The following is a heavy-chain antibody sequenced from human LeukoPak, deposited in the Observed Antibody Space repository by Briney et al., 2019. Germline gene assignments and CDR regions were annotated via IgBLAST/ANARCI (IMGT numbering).Heavy chain of an antibody. D-gene: IGHD3-3*01. CDR2: IYYSGST. V-gene: IGHV4-39*07. J-gene: IGHJ5*02. Sequence: SETLSLTCTVSGGSISSYYWGWIRQPPGKGLEWIGSIYYSGSTYYNPSLKSRVTISVDTSKNQFSLKLSSVTAADTAVYYCARDPVMDFWSGQNWFDPWGQGTLVTVSS. CDR1: GGSISSYY. CDR3: ARDPVMDFWSGQNWFDP.